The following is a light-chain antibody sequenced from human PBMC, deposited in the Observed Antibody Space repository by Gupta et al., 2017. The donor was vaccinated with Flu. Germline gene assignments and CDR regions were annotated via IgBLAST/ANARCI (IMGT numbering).Light chain of an antibody. CDR2: KAS. CDR1: ESINSW. CDR3: QQYSTSPWT. V-gene: IGKV1-5*03. Sequence: DIQLTQSPSTLPASVGDRVTITCRASESINSWLAWYQQKPGKAPNLLIYKASTLESGVPSRFSGSGSGTEFTLTISSLQPDDFATYFCQQYSTSPWTFGLGTRVEI. J-gene: IGKJ1*01.